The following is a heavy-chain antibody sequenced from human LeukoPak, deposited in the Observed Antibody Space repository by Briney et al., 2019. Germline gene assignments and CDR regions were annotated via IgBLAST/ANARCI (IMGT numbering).Heavy chain of an antibody. V-gene: IGHV4-34*01. Sequence: SETLSLTRAVYGGSFSGYYWSWIRQPPGKGLEWIGEISHSGSTNYNPSLKSRVTISVDTSKNQFSLKLSSVTAADTAVYYCARGPLDIVVVPAARSLGMDVWGQGTTVTVSS. CDR2: ISHSGST. D-gene: IGHD2-2*01. J-gene: IGHJ6*02. CDR1: GGSFSGYY. CDR3: ARGPLDIVVVPAARSLGMDV.